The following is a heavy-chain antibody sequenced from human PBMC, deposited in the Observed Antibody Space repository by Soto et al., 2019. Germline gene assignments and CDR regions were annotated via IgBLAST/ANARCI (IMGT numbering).Heavy chain of an antibody. D-gene: IGHD6-13*01. CDR2: IYYSGST. J-gene: IGHJ4*02. CDR1: GGSISSGDYY. V-gene: IGHV4-30-4*01. CDR3: ARSPVGGIAAAGLDY. Sequence: QVQLQESGPGLVKPSQTLSLTCTVSGGSISSGDYYWSWIRQPPGKGLEWIGYIYYSGSTYYNLSLKSRVTISVDTSKNQFSLKLSSVTAADTAVYYCARSPVGGIAAAGLDYWGQGTLVTVSS.